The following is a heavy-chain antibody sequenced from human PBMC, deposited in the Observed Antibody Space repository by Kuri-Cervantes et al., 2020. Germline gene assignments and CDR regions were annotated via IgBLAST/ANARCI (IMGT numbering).Heavy chain of an antibody. Sequence: GGSLRLSCAASGFTFDDYAMHWVRQAPGKGLEWVSGISWNSGSIGYADSVKGRFTISRDNAKNSLYLQMNSLRAEDTALYYCAKVWGYSSSFLHKVHWGQGTLVTVSS. J-gene: IGHJ4*02. V-gene: IGHV3-9*01. CDR1: GFTFDDYA. CDR3: AKVWGYSSSFLHKVH. CDR2: ISWNSGSI. D-gene: IGHD6-13*01.